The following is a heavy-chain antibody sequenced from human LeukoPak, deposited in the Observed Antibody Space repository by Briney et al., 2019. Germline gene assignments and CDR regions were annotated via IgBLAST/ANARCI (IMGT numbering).Heavy chain of an antibody. CDR2: IYHSGST. J-gene: IGHJ5*02. D-gene: IGHD6-6*01. V-gene: IGHV4-30-2*01. CDR3: AREYSSSSGGGWFDP. Sequence: PSETLSLTCAVSGGSISSGTYPWSWIRQPPGKGLEWIGYIYHSGSTYYNPSLKGRVTISVDRSKNQFSLKLSSVTAADTAVYYCAREYSSSSGGGWFDPWGQGTLVTVSS. CDR1: GGSISSGTYP.